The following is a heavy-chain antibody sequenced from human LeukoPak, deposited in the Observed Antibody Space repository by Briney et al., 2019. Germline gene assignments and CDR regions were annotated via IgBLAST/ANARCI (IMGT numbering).Heavy chain of an antibody. CDR2: VSDSGRST. V-gene: IGHV3-23*01. D-gene: IGHD6-13*01. J-gene: IGHJ4*02. Sequence: GGSLRLSCAASRFIFSTYAMSWVRQAPGRGLEWVSTVSDSGRSTYYADSVKGRFTISRDNSKNTLYLQMDSLRAEDTAVYYCAKDSAAVGGPTTDWGQGTLVTVSS. CDR3: AKDSAAVGGPTTD. CDR1: RFIFSTYA.